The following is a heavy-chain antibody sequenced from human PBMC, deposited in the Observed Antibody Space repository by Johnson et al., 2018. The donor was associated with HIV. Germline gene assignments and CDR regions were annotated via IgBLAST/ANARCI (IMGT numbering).Heavy chain of an antibody. V-gene: IGHV3-15*01. CDR3: ARSNWAHFDAFDI. Sequence: EVQLVESGGGLVKPGESLRLSCVASGFTFSQAWMSWVRQAPGKGLEWVARIKRETDLGTRDYAASVKGRFTISRDNSKNTLYLQMNSLRAEDTAVYYCARSNWAHFDAFDIWGQGTMVTVSS. CDR1: GFTFSQAW. D-gene: IGHD7-27*01. CDR2: IKRETDLGTR. J-gene: IGHJ3*02.